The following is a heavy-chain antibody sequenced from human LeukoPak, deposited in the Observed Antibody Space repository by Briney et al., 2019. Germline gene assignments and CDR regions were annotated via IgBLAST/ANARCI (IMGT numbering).Heavy chain of an antibody. CDR2: IYYSGST. V-gene: IGHV4-61*01. Sequence: SETLSLTCTVSGGSVSSGSYYWSWIRQPPGKGLEWIGYIYYSGSTNYNPSLKSRVTISVDTSKNQFSLKLRSVTAADTAIYYCVKIYDGYCSDGACPWFDPWGQGTLVTVSS. D-gene: IGHD2-15*01. CDR3: VKIYDGYCSDGACPWFDP. J-gene: IGHJ5*02. CDR1: GGSVSSGSYY.